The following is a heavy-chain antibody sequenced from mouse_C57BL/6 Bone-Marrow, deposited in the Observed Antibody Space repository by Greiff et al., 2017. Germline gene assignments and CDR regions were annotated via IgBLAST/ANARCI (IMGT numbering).Heavy chain of an antibody. CDR2: IYPGSGST. Sequence: VQLQQPGAELVKPGASVKMSCKASGYTFTSYWITWVKQRPGQGLEWIGDIYPGSGSTNYNEKFKSKATLTVDPSSSTAYMQLSSLTSEDSAVYYCADYYGSSADWYFDVWGTGTTVTVSS. CDR1: GYTFTSYW. CDR3: ADYYGSSADWYFDV. J-gene: IGHJ1*03. V-gene: IGHV1-55*01. D-gene: IGHD1-1*01.